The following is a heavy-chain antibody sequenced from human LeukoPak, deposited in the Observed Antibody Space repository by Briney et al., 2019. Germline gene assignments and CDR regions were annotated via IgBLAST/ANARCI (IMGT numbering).Heavy chain of an antibody. D-gene: IGHD3-10*02. CDR2: INWNGGST. V-gene: IGHV3-20*04. CDR3: AERGITMIGGV. J-gene: IGHJ6*04. CDR1: GFTFSNYW. Sequence: GGSLRLSCAASGFTFSNYWMHWVRQAPGQGLEWVSGINWNGGSTGYADSVKGRFTISRDNAKTSLYLQMNSLRAEDAALYYCAERGITMIGGVWGKGTTVTISS.